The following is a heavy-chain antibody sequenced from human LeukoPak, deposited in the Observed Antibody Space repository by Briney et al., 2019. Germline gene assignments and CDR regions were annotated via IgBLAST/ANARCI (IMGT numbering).Heavy chain of an antibody. Sequence: GASVKVSCKASGYTFTSYDISWVRQAPGQGLEWMGWMNPNGGNTGYAQKFQGRVTMTTSTSISTAYMELSSLRAEDTAVYYCAWGRIAKRFDHWGQGTLVTVSS. CDR3: AWGRIAKRFDH. CDR2: MNPNGGNT. D-gene: IGHD6-13*01. J-gene: IGHJ5*02. CDR1: GYTFTSYD. V-gene: IGHV1-8*01.